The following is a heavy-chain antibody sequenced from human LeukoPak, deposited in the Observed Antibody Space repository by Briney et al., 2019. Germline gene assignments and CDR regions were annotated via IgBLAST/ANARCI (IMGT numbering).Heavy chain of an antibody. J-gene: IGHJ3*02. CDR1: GFTFSSYS. V-gene: IGHV3-21*01. D-gene: IGHD6-19*01. Sequence: GGSLRLSCAASGFTFSSYSMNWVRQAPGKGLEWGSSISSSSSYIYYADSVKGRFTISRDNAKNSLYLQMNSLRAEDTAVYYCARDRSGWYDAFDIWGQGTMVTVSS. CDR3: ARDRSGWYDAFDI. CDR2: ISSSSSYI.